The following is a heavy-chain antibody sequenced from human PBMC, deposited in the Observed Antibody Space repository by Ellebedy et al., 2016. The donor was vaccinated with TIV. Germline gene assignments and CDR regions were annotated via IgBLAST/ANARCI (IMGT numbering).Heavy chain of an antibody. CDR1: GFSFGNSW. J-gene: IGHJ4*02. V-gene: IGHV3-7*05. Sequence: GGSLRLXCAASGFSFGNSWMDWVRQVPGKGLEWVANMRGDGSEIWYADSVKGRFTISRDNSKNTLFLQVNSLRSEDTAVYYCAKEDRTGYSYGALFDYWGQGTLVTVSS. CDR3: AKEDRTGYSYGALFDY. CDR2: MRGDGSEI. D-gene: IGHD5-18*01.